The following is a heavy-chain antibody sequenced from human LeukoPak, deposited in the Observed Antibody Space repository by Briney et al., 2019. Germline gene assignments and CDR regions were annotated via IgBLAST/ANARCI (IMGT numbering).Heavy chain of an antibody. CDR3: ASVAIAAAGTGYYYYGMDV. J-gene: IGHJ6*02. CDR2: IWYDGSNK. D-gene: IGHD6-13*01. V-gene: IGHV3-33*01. CDR1: GFTFSSYG. Sequence: GRSLRLSCAASGFTFSSYGMHWVRQAPGKGLEWVAVIWYDGSNKYYADSVKGRFTISRDNSKNTLYLQMNSLRAEDTAVYYCASVAIAAAGTGYYYYGMDVWGQGTTVTVSS.